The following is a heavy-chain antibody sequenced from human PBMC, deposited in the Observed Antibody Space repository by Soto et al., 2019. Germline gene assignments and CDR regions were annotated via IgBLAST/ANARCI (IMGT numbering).Heavy chain of an antibody. CDR2: ISAYNGNT. CDR3: ARDWAAAGAFDY. Sequence: QVQLVQSGAEVKKPGASVKVSCKASGYTFTSYGISWVRQAPGQGLEWMGWISAYNGNTNYAQKLQSRVTMTTDTSTSTAYMKRRSLRSDDTPVYSCARDWAAAGAFDYRGQRTLVTVSS. D-gene: IGHD6-13*01. CDR1: GYTFTSYG. J-gene: IGHJ4*02. V-gene: IGHV1-18*01.